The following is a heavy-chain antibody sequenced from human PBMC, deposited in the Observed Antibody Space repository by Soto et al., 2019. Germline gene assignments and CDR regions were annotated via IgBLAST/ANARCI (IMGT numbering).Heavy chain of an antibody. Sequence: GASVKVSCKASGYAFTSDDFNWVRQATGQGREWMGWMNPNNGNTAYAQKFQGRVTITRDTSASTAYMELSSLRSEDTAVYYCARSSGWYVWFDPWGQGTLVTVSS. D-gene: IGHD6-13*01. J-gene: IGHJ5*02. V-gene: IGHV1-8*01. CDR2: MNPNNGNT. CDR3: ARSSGWYVWFDP. CDR1: GYAFTSDD.